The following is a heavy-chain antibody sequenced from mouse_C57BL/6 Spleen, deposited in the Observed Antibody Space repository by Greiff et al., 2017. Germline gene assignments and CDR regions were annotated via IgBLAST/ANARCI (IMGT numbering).Heavy chain of an antibody. Sequence: QVQLQQSGAELVRPGSSVKLSCKASGYTFTSYWMPWVKQRPIQGLEWIGNFDPSDSETHYNQKVKDKATLTVDKSSSTAYMQLSRLTSEDAAVYYCARRYYGSSYWYFDVWGTGTTVTVSS. CDR2: FDPSDSET. CDR3: ARRYYGSSYWYFDV. J-gene: IGHJ1*03. CDR1: GYTFTSYW. V-gene: IGHV1-52*01. D-gene: IGHD1-1*01.